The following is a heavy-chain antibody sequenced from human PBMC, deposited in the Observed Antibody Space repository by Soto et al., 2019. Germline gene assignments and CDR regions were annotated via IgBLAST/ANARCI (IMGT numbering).Heavy chain of an antibody. J-gene: IGHJ4*02. V-gene: IGHV1-69*13. CDR1: GGTFSRNA. Sequence: SVKVSCKASGGTFSRNAISWVRQAPGQGLEWMGGIIPIFGTANYAQKFQGRVTITADESTSTAYMELSSLRSEDTAVYYCARGHGSGPALLSYYFDDWGQGTLVNVSS. CDR2: IIPIFGTA. D-gene: IGHD3-10*01. CDR3: ARGHGSGPALLSYYFDD.